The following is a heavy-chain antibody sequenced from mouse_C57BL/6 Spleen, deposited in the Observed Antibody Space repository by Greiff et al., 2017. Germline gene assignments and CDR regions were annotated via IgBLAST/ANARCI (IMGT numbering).Heavy chain of an antibody. V-gene: IGHV1-55*01. CDR3: ARGADYYGSREGFAY. CDR2: IYPGSGST. Sequence: VQLQQPGAELVKPGASVKMSCKASGYTFTSYWITWVKQRPGQGLEWIGDIYPGSGSTNYNEKFKSKATLTVDTSSSTAYMQLSSLTSEDSAVYYCARGADYYGSREGFAYWGQGTLVTVSA. CDR1: GYTFTSYW. D-gene: IGHD1-1*01. J-gene: IGHJ3*01.